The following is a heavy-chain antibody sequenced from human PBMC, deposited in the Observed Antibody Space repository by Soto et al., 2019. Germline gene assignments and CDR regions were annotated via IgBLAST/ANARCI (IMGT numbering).Heavy chain of an antibody. Sequence: AWETLSLTCTVSGGAISSGDYYWSWIRQPPGKGLEWIGYIYYSGSTYYNPSLKSRVTISVDTSKNQFSLKLSSVTAADTAVYYCARGLDSYSMDVWGHGTMLTVFS. V-gene: IGHV4-30-4*01. J-gene: IGHJ6*02. CDR3: ARGLDSYSMDV. CDR2: IYYSGST. CDR1: GGAISSGDYY.